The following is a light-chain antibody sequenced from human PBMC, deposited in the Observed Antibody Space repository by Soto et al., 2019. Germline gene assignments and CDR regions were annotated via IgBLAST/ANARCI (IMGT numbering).Light chain of an antibody. CDR2: GAS. Sequence: EIVLTQSPGTLSLSPGERATLSCRARQSVSSNKLAWYQQKPGQAPRLLIYGASDRATGIPDRFSGSGSGTDFSLSISVLEPEDFAGYHCQQYGSSPRTFGQGTKVEIK. CDR1: QSVSSNK. J-gene: IGKJ1*01. V-gene: IGKV3-20*01. CDR3: QQYGSSPRT.